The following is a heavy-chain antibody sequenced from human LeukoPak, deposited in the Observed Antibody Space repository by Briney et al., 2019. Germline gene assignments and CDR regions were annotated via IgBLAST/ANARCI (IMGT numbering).Heavy chain of an antibody. CDR2: IIPIFGTA. CDR3: ARDPISGCSSTSCYEWGYYYGMDV. J-gene: IGHJ6*02. CDR1: GGTFSSYA. Sequence: SVKVSCKASGGTFSSYAISWVRQAPGQGLEWMGGIIPIFGTANYAQKFQGRVTITADESTSTAYMELSSLRSEDTAAYYCARDPISGCSSTSCYEWGYYYGMDVWGQGTTVTVSS. V-gene: IGHV1-69*13. D-gene: IGHD2-2*01.